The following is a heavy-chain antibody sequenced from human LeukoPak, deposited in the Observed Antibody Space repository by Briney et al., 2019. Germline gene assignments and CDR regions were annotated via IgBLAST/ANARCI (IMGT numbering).Heavy chain of an antibody. Sequence: SETLSLTCAVYGGSFSGYYWTWIRQPPGRGLEWIGEINHSGNTNYIPSLKSRLTISADTSKNHFSLKLSSVTAADTAVYYCARGEGRPRYNWNYVFDYWGQGTLVTVSS. D-gene: IGHD1-7*01. V-gene: IGHV4-34*01. J-gene: IGHJ4*02. CDR1: GGSFSGYY. CDR2: INHSGNT. CDR3: ARGEGRPRYNWNYVFDY.